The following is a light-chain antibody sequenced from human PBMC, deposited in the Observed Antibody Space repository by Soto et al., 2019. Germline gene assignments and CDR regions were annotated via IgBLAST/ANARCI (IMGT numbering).Light chain of an antibody. CDR2: GAS. CDR1: QSISSSF. Sequence: EIVLTQSPGTLSLSPGESATLSCRASQSISSSFFAWYQHKPGQAPRLLIYGASSRATDIPDRFSASGSGTDFTLTISRLESEDSAVYYCQHYGSSPGLTFGGGTKVEIK. CDR3: QHYGSSPGLT. J-gene: IGKJ4*01. V-gene: IGKV3-20*01.